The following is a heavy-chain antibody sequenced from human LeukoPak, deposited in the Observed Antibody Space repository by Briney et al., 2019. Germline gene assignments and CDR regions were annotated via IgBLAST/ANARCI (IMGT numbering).Heavy chain of an antibody. J-gene: IGHJ3*02. CDR1: GYTFTSYG. Sequence: ASVKVSCKASGYTFTSYGISWVRQAPGQGLEWMGWINPNSGGTNYAQKFQGRVTMTRDTSISTAYMELSRLRSDDTAVYYCARDNIVGAPLTEAFDIWGQGTMVTVSS. D-gene: IGHD1-26*01. V-gene: IGHV1-2*02. CDR3: ARDNIVGAPLTEAFDI. CDR2: INPNSGGT.